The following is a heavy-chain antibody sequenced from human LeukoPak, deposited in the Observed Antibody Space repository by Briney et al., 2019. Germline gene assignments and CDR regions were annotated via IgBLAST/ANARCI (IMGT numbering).Heavy chain of an antibody. Sequence: EASVKVSFKASGYTFTSYDINWVRQASGQGLEWMGWMNPNTGNTGYAQKFQGRVTITRNTSISTVYMELSSLRSEDTAVYYCARGVGATISYYHYYIDVWGKGTTVTVSS. CDR2: MNPNTGNT. J-gene: IGHJ6*03. CDR3: ARGVGATISYYHYYIDV. D-gene: IGHD1-26*01. CDR1: GYTFTSYD. V-gene: IGHV1-8*03.